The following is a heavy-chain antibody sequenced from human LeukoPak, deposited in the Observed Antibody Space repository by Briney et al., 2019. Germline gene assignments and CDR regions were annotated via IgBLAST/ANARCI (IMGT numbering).Heavy chain of an antibody. V-gene: IGHV3-7*01. CDR2: IKQDGSEK. D-gene: IGHD1-26*01. CDR1: GFTFSSYW. CDR3: ARDHARIVGGTLDGN. Sequence: GGSLRLSCAASGFTFSSYWMSWVRQAPGKGLEWVANIKQDGSEKYYVDSVKGRFTISRDNAKNSLYLQMNSLRAEDTAVYYCARDHARIVGGTLDGNWGQGTLVTVSS. J-gene: IGHJ4*02.